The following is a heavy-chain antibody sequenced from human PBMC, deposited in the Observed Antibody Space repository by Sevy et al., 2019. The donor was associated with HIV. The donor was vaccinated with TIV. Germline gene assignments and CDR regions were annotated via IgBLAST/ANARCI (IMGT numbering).Heavy chain of an antibody. Sequence: ASVKVSCKVSGYSLTGLSMHWVRQAPGKGLEWMGSFDPEDGERIYAQKLEGRVTMTEDTSADTAYMEPNSLRFEDTAVYYCATTKDYYESSGCPFDYWGQGTLVTVSS. D-gene: IGHD3-22*01. CDR2: FDPEDGER. CDR3: ATTKDYYESSGCPFDY. V-gene: IGHV1-24*01. J-gene: IGHJ4*02. CDR1: GYSLTGLS.